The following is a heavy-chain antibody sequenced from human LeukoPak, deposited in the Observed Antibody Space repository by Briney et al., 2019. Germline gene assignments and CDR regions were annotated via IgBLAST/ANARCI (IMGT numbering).Heavy chain of an antibody. D-gene: IGHD2-2*01. CDR2: ISSSGSTI. J-gene: IGHJ6*03. V-gene: IGHV3-48*04. CDR3: ARRYCSSTSCSRGYYMDV. Sequence: PGGSLRLSCAASGFTFSSYSMNWVRQAPGKGLEWVSYISSSGSTIYYADSVKGRFTISRDNAKNSLYLQMNSLRAEDTAVYYCARRYCSSTSCSRGYYMDVWGKGTTVTVSS. CDR1: GFTFSSYS.